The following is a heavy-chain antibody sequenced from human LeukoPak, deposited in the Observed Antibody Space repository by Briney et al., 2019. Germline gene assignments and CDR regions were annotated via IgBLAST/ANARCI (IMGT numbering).Heavy chain of an antibody. CDR2: IYYTGST. D-gene: IGHD4-11*01. CDR1: GCTISSYY. Sequence: SETLSLTCTASGCTISSYYLSWVRQPPGKGLEWIGYIYYTGSTNYNPSLKSRVTISVDTSKNQFSLKLSSVTAADTAVYYCARVRGNYFPDYWGQGTLVTVSS. V-gene: IGHV4-59*01. CDR3: ARVRGNYFPDY. J-gene: IGHJ4*02.